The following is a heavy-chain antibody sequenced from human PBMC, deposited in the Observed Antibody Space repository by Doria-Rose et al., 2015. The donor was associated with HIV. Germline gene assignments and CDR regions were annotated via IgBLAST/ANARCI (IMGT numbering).Heavy chain of an antibody. V-gene: IGHV2-26*01. CDR2: IFSDDGR. CDR1: GVSLSSPGMG. D-gene: IGHD6-13*01. CDR3: ARIKSSRWYHKCYIDF. Sequence: QVQLVQSGPVLVKPTETLTLTCTVSGVSLSSPGMGVSWIRQPPGKALEWPANIFSDDGRSYKTSLKSRLTIPRGTSKSQVVLTRTDMDPVDTATYYCARIKSSRWYHKCYIDFWCQGTLVTVSA. J-gene: IGHJ4*02.